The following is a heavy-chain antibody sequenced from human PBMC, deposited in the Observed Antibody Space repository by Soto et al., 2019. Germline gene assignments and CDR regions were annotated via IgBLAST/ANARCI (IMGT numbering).Heavy chain of an antibody. V-gene: IGHV5-51*01. CDR3: AILHGVGTPSYYYYYYMDV. CDR1: GYSFTSYW. D-gene: IGHD2-21*02. J-gene: IGHJ6*03. Sequence: GESLKISCKGSGYSFTSYWIGWVRQMPGKGLEWMGIIYPGDSDTRYSPSFQGQVTISADKSISTAYLQWSSLKASDTVMYYCAILHGVGTPSYYYYYYMDVWGKGTTVTVSS. CDR2: IYPGDSDT.